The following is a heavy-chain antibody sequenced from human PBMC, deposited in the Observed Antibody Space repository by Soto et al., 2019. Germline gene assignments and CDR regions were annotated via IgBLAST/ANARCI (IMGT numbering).Heavy chain of an antibody. V-gene: IGHV1-69*01. CDR3: ARRRGDTTIFGEYHWFDA. J-gene: IGHJ5*02. Sequence: QVQLVQSGAEVKKPGSSVKVSCKASGGTFSSYAISWVRQAPGQGLEWMGGIIPIFGTANYAQKFQGRVTITAEECTSTGYMELSGLISEDTAVNYCARRRGDTTIFGEYHWFDAWGQGTLVTVSS. CDR2: IIPIFGTA. D-gene: IGHD3-3*01. CDR1: GGTFSSYA.